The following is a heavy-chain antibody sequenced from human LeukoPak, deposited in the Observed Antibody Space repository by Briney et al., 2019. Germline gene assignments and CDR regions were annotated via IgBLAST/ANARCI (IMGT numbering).Heavy chain of an antibody. CDR1: GFIFTSYG. CDR3: AKGDYSGSYYFDY. Sequence: GGSLRLSCAVSGFIFTSYGMSWVRQAPGKGLEWVSVSGSGGSTYYADSVKGRFTISRDNSKNTLYLQMNSLRAEDTAVYYCAKGDYSGSYYFDYWGQGTLVTVSS. V-gene: IGHV3-23*01. J-gene: IGHJ4*02. CDR2: SGSGGST. D-gene: IGHD1-26*01.